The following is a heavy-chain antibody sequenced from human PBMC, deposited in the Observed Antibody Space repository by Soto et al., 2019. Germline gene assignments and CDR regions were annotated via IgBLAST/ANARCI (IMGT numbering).Heavy chain of an antibody. CDR1: GFTFSSYG. CDR3: AREEHYYYMDV. V-gene: IGHV3-33*01. CDR2: IWYDGSNK. J-gene: IGHJ6*03. Sequence: QVQLVESGGGVVQPGRSLRLSCAASGFTFSSYGMHWVRQAPGKGLEWVAVIWYDGSNKYYADSVKGRFTISRDNSKNTLYLQMNSLRAEDTAVYYCAREEHYYYMDVWGKGTTVTVSS.